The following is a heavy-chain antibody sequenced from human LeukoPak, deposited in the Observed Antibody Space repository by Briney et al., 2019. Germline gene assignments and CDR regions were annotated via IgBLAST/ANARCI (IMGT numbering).Heavy chain of an antibody. V-gene: IGHV1-3*01. D-gene: IGHD3-22*01. CDR2: INAGNGNT. CDR1: GYTFTSYA. J-gene: IGHJ4*02. Sequence: ASVKVSCKASGYTFTSYAMHWVRQAPGQRLEWMGWINAGNGNTKYSQKFQGRVTITRDTSASTAYMELRSLRSDDTAVYYCARNLPPLDYYDSSGYYSDWGQGTLVTVSS. CDR3: ARNLPPLDYYDSSGYYSD.